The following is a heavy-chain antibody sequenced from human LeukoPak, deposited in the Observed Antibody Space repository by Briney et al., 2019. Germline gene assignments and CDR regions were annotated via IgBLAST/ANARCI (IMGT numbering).Heavy chain of an antibody. CDR1: GFTFSSYA. CDR2: ISGSGGST. CDR3: AKSRYSSSWYYFDY. V-gene: IGHV3-23*01. J-gene: IGHJ4*02. D-gene: IGHD6-13*01. Sequence: GGSLRLSCAASGFTFSSYAMSWVRQAPGKGLEWDSAISGSGGSTYYADSVKGRFTISRDNSKNTLYLQMNSLRAEDTAVYYCAKSRYSSSWYYFDYWGQGTLVTVSS.